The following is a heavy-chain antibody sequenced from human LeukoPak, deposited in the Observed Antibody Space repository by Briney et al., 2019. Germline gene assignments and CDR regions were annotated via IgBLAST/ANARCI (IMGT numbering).Heavy chain of an antibody. CDR3: ARHSYTPFDY. J-gene: IGHJ4*02. Sequence: SDTVSVTCMGCGCSISNYYWSWIRQSRGKGLEGIGCINHNGDNNYNPSFNSGVTIQVDTSKNNFSLTQLAVSAAYTAVYYWARHSYTPFDYWGQGSLVTVSS. CDR1: GCSISNYY. V-gene: IGHV4-59*08. CDR2: INHNGDN. D-gene: IGHD2-2*02.